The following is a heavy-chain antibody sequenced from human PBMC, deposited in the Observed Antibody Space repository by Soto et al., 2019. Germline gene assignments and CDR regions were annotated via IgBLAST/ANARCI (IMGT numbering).Heavy chain of an antibody. CDR1: GYTFTGYY. V-gene: IGHV1-2*04. J-gene: IGHJ6*03. CDR3: AREVRDDFWSGYYTEPAYYMDV. D-gene: IGHD3-3*01. Sequence: ASVKVSCKASGYTFTGYYMHWVRQAPGQGLEWMGWINPNSGGTNYAQKFQGWVTMTRDTSISTAYMELSRLRSDDTAVYYCAREVRDDFWSGYYTEPAYYMDVWGKGTTVTVSS. CDR2: INPNSGGT.